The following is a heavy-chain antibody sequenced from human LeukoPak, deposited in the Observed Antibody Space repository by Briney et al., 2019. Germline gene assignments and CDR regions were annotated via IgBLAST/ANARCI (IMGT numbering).Heavy chain of an antibody. CDR2: INSDGINT. CDR1: GFTFSNYW. CDR3: AKVSYYDFWSGYYDY. Sequence: GGSLRLSCAASGFTFSNYWMHWVRQAPGKGLVWVSRINSDGINTSYADSVKGRFTISRDNSKNTLYLQMNSLRAEDTAVYYCAKVSYYDFWSGYYDYWGQGTLVTVSS. D-gene: IGHD3-3*01. J-gene: IGHJ4*02. V-gene: IGHV3-74*01.